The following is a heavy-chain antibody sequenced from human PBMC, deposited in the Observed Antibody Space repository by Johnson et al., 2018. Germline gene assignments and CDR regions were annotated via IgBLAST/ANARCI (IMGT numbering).Heavy chain of an antibody. CDR1: GFTFSSYA. CDR3: ARDGIVGATPGAFDI. D-gene: IGHD1-26*01. Sequence: VQLVETGGGVVQPGRSLRLSCAASGFTFSSYAMHWVRQAPGKGLEWVAVISYDGSNKYYADSVKGRFTISRDNSKNTLYLQMNSLRAEDTAVYYCARDGIVGATPGAFDIWGQGTMVTVSS. J-gene: IGHJ3*02. V-gene: IGHV3-30-3*01. CDR2: ISYDGSNK.